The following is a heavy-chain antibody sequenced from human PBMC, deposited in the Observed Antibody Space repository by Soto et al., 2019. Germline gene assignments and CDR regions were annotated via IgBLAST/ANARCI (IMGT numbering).Heavy chain of an antibody. CDR2: INHSGST. CDR1: GGSFSGYY. V-gene: IGHV4-34*01. J-gene: IGHJ5*02. D-gene: IGHD2-2*01. CDR3: ARVVVPAAMGGWFDP. Sequence: SETLSLTCAVYGGSFSGYYWSWVRQPPGKWLEWIGEINHSGSTNYNPSLKSRVTISVDTSKNQFSLKLSSVTAAGTAVYYCARVVVPAAMGGWFDPWGQGXLVTVYS.